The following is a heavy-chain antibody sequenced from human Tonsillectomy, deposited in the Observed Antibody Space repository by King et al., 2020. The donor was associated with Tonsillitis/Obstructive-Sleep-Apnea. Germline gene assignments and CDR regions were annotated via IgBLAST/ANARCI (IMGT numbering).Heavy chain of an antibody. Sequence: QLQESGPGLVKPSETLSLTCTVSGGSFSSSSYYWGWIRQPPGKGLEWIGNIYYSGSSHYNPSLKSRATISADMSKNQFSLKLSSVTAADTALYHCARRRGYNGGFVWFDPWGQGTLVTVSS. J-gene: IGHJ5*02. CDR3: ARRRGYNGGFVWFDP. V-gene: IGHV4-39*01. CDR2: IYYSGSS. D-gene: IGHD1-14*01. CDR1: GGSFSSSSYY.